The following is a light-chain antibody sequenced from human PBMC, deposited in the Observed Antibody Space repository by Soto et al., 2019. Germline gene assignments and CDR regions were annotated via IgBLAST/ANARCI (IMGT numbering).Light chain of an antibody. V-gene: IGLV1-51*01. CDR2: HSH. CDR3: GAWDRSLTAGV. CDR1: RSNIGNDY. Sequence: QSALTQPPSVSAAPGQKVTISCSGSRSNIGNDYVSWFQQFPGAAPKLLIYHSHKRHSGVPDRFSGSTSGTSATLGITGLQTGDEAVYYCGAWDRSLTAGVFGGGTKVTVL. J-gene: IGLJ3*02.